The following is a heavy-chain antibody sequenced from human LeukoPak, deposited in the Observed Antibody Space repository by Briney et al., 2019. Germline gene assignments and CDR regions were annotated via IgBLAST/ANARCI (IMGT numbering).Heavy chain of an antibody. D-gene: IGHD3/OR15-3a*01. CDR3: AKHFCTGLDCSLFDS. CDR1: GFTMSHYG. V-gene: IGHV3-23*01. CDR2: IRSAVETT. J-gene: IGHJ4*02. Sequence: GSLRLSCAASGFTMSHYGVSWVRQAPGKGLEWISGIRSAVETTHYADSVKGRFIISRDDSKNALSLQLNSLRPEGTALYYCAKHFCTGLDCSLFDSWGQGTLVTVSS.